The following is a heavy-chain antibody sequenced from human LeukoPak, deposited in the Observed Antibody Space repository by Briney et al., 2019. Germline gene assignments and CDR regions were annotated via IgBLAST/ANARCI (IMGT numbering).Heavy chain of an antibody. Sequence: QAGGSLRLSCAASGFTFSSYAMSWVRQAPGKGLEWVSAISGSGGSTYYADSVKGRFTISRDNSKNTLYLQMNSLRAEDTAVYYCANPPWGYCSSTSCYWRDQENGMDVWGQGTTVTVSS. CDR1: GFTFSSYA. V-gene: IGHV3-23*01. D-gene: IGHD2-2*01. CDR3: ANPPWGYCSSTSCYWRDQENGMDV. CDR2: ISGSGGST. J-gene: IGHJ6*02.